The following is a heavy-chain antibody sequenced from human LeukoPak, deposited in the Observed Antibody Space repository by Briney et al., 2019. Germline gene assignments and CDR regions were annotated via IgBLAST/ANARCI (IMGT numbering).Heavy chain of an antibody. Sequence: ASVKVSCKASGYTLTDHYMHRVRQAPGQGLEWMGWINPNSGDTNYAQKFQGRVTMTRDTSISTAYMELSRLTSDDTAIYYCARDWRGSYFPDFWGQGTLVTVSS. J-gene: IGHJ4*02. CDR3: ARDWRGSYFPDF. CDR1: GYTLTDHY. CDR2: INPNSGDT. V-gene: IGHV1-2*02. D-gene: IGHD1-26*01.